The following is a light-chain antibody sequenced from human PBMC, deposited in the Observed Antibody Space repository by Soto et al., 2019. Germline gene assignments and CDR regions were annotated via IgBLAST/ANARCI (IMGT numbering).Light chain of an antibody. J-gene: IGKJ1*01. CDR1: QSVSGY. Sequence: EIVLTQSPATLSLSPGERATLFCSASQSVSGYLAWYQQKPGQAPRLVIHDVSRRAPDIPARFSGRGSGTDFTLTISSLQPDDFATYYCQHYNSYSEAFGQGTKVELK. CDR2: DVS. CDR3: QHYNSYSEA. V-gene: IGKV3-11*01.